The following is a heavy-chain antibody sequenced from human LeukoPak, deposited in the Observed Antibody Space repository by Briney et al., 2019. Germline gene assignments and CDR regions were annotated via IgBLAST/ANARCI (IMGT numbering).Heavy chain of an antibody. CDR3: ARSRDGYSMVWDYFDY. J-gene: IGHJ4*02. V-gene: IGHV4-59*12. CDR2: IYYSGST. Sequence: SETLSLTCTVSGGSISSYYWSWIRQPPGKGLEWIGYIYYSGSTSYNPSLKSRVTISVDTSKNQFSLKLSSVTAADTAVYYCARSRDGYSMVWDYFDYWGQGTLVTVSS. D-gene: IGHD5-24*01. CDR1: GGSISSYY.